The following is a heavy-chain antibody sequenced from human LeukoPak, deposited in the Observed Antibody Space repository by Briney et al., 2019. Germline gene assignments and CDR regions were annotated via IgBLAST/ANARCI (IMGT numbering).Heavy chain of an antibody. CDR3: ARDREAVAGSDAFDI. Sequence: PSETLSLTCTVSGGSISSYYWSWIRQPPGKGLEWIGEIYHSGSTHYNPSFKSRVTISVDKSKNQFSLKLSSVTAADMAVYYCARDREAVAGSDAFDIWGQGTMVTVSS. CDR2: IYHSGST. V-gene: IGHV4-59*12. J-gene: IGHJ3*02. CDR1: GGSISSYY. D-gene: IGHD6-19*01.